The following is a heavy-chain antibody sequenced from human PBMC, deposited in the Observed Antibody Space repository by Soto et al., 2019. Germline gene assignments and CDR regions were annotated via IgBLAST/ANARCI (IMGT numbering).Heavy chain of an antibody. Sequence: GESLKISCKGSGYSFTSYSIGWVRQMPGKGLEWMGIIYPGDSDTIYSPSFQGQVTIAADKSISTAYLQWSSLKASDTAMYYCARTYYDSSGYYNWFDPWGQGTLVTVSS. CDR3: ARTYYDSSGYYNWFDP. J-gene: IGHJ5*02. CDR2: IYPGDSDT. D-gene: IGHD3-22*01. V-gene: IGHV5-51*01. CDR1: GYSFTSYS.